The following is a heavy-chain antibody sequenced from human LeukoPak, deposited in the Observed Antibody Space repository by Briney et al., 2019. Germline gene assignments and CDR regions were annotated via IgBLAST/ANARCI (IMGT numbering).Heavy chain of an antibody. Sequence: GGSLRLSCAASGFTFSSYGMHWVRQAPGKGLEWVAFIRYDGSNKYYADSVKGRFTISRDNSKNTLYLQMNSLRAEDTAVYYSAVRGVELSDYWGQGTLVTVSS. D-gene: IGHD3-10*01. J-gene: IGHJ4*02. CDR3: AVRGVELSDY. CDR1: GFTFSSYG. V-gene: IGHV3-30*02. CDR2: IRYDGSNK.